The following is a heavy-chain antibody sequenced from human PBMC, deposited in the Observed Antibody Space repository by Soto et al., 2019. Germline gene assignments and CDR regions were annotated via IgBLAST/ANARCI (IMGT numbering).Heavy chain of an antibody. J-gene: IGHJ5*02. CDR2: IFHDGNT. CDR1: GASIGSGGW. CDR3: ARHEGWTGPDQ. D-gene: IGHD2-8*02. Sequence: ETLSLTCAVSGASIGSGGWWSWVRQPPGKGLEWIAEIFHDGNTNYSPSLKSRVTISVDKSQNQFSLNVYSVTAADTAVYYCARHEGWTGPDQWGQGTLVTVSS. V-gene: IGHV4-4*02.